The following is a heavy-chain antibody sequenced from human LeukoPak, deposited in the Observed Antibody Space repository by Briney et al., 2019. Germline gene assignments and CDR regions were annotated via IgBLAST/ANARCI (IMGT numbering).Heavy chain of an antibody. V-gene: IGHV1-46*01. CDR2: INPGGGST. D-gene: IGHD5-24*01. CDR3: ARAEITSDGYNSAFDV. CDR1: GYTFTDYY. Sequence: GASVKVSCKASGYTFTDYYMHWVRQAPGQGLEWMGIINPGGGSTHYAQQFQGRVTMTSDMSTSTVYMELSSLRSEDTAVYYCARAEITSDGYNSAFDVWGLGTMGTVSS. J-gene: IGHJ3*01.